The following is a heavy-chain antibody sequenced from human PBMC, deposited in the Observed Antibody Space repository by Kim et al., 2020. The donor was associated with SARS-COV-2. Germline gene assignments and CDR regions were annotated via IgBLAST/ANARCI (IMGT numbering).Heavy chain of an antibody. Sequence: GGSLRLSCAASGCTFSSYAMHWVRQAPGKGREWVAVISYDGSNKYYADSVKGRFTISRDNSKNTLYLQMNSLRAEDTTVYDCARVGYSSSWYSVEYYYYYSVIDVWGQGTTVTVSS. CDR1: GCTFSSYA. D-gene: IGHD6-13*01. CDR2: ISYDGSNK. J-gene: IGHJ6*01. CDR3: ARVGYSSSWYSVEYYYYYSVIDV. V-gene: IGHV3-30*04.